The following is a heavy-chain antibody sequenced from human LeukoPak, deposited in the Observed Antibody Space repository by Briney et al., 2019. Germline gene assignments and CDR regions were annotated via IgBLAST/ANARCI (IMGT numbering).Heavy chain of an antibody. D-gene: IGHD2-2*01. Sequence: ASVTVSYKASGGTFNIYAISWGRQAPGQGREWMGMMNNSGGSTSYAQKFQRRVTMTRDTSTSTVYMELSSLRSEDTAVYYCARVRYCSSTICPDFDYWGQGTLVTVSS. CDR1: GGTFNIYA. V-gene: IGHV1-46*02. CDR3: ARVRYCSSTICPDFDY. CDR2: MNNSGGST. J-gene: IGHJ4*02.